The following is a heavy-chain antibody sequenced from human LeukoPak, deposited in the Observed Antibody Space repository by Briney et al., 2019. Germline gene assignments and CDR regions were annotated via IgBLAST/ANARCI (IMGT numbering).Heavy chain of an antibody. Sequence: GESLKISCEGSGYSFTSYWIGWVRQMPGKGLEWMGIIYPGDSDTRYSPSFQGQVTVSADKSISTAYLQWSSLKASDTAMYYCARHRKAPFSGSYYAVPDYWGQGTLVTVSS. V-gene: IGHV5-51*01. J-gene: IGHJ4*02. CDR1: GYSFTSYW. CDR3: ARHRKAPFSGSYYAVPDY. CDR2: IYPGDSDT. D-gene: IGHD3-10*01.